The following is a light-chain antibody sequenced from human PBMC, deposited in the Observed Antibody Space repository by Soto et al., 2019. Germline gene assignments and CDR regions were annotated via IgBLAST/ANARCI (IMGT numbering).Light chain of an antibody. CDR2: GAS. V-gene: IGKV3-20*01. Sequence: EIVLTQSPGTLSLSPGERATLSCRASQSVHGNSFAWLQYKPGQAPRLLVFGASTRATGIPDRFSGSGSGADFPLTISRLQPEEFAVYYCLRYGSPADTFGEGTELEIK. CDR3: LRYGSPADT. J-gene: IGKJ2*01. CDR1: QSVHGNS.